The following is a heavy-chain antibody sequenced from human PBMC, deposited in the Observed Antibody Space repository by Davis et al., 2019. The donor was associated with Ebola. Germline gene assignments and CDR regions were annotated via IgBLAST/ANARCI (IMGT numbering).Heavy chain of an antibody. CDR3: ASSGYYYYGMDV. CDR2: ISGSGGST. J-gene: IGHJ6*02. D-gene: IGHD2-15*01. V-gene: IGHV3-23*01. Sequence: GESLKISCAASGFTFSSYAMSWVRQAPGKGLEWVSAISGSGGSTYYADSVKGRFTISRDNSKNTLYLQMNSLRAEDTAVYYCASSGYYYYGMDVWGQGTTVTVSS. CDR1: GFTFSSYA.